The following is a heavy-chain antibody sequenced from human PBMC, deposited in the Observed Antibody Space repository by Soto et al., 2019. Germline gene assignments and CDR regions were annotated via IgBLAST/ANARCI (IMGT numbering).Heavy chain of an antibody. J-gene: IGHJ3*02. D-gene: IGHD4-17*01. V-gene: IGHV3-21*01. Sequence: GGSLRLSCAASGFTFSSYSINWGRPAPGKGLEWVSSISSSSSYIYYADSVKGRFTISRDNAKYSLYLQMNSMRAEDTAVYYCARAPRRNYGVPPTSPIWGQGTMVTVSS. CDR2: ISSSSSYI. CDR3: ARAPRRNYGVPPTSPI. CDR1: GFTFSSYS.